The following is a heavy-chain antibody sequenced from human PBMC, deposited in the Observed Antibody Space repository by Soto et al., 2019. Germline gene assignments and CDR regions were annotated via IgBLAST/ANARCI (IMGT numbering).Heavy chain of an antibody. J-gene: IGHJ4*02. CDR3: ARSYSGIFDY. D-gene: IGHD1-26*01. Sequence: EVQLVESGGGLVQPGGSLRLSCAASGFTVSSNYMSWVRQAPGKGLEWVSVIYSGGSTYYADSVKGRFTISRHNSKNTRYLQMNSLRAEDTAVYYCARSYSGIFDYWGQGTLVTVSS. CDR2: IYSGGST. CDR1: GFTVSSNY. V-gene: IGHV3-53*04.